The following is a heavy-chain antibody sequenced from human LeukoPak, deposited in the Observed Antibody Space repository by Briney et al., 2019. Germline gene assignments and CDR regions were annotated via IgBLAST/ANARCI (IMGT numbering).Heavy chain of an antibody. V-gene: IGHV3-74*01. Sequence: PGGSLRLSCAASGFTFSNYWMHWVRQAPGKGLVWVSRINTDGSSTNYADSVKGRFTISRDNAKNTLYLQMNSLRAEDTAVYYCAKGGITMIVVVITANWYFDLWGRGTLVTVSS. CDR3: AKGGITMIVVVITANWYFDL. D-gene: IGHD3-22*01. CDR1: GFTFSNYW. CDR2: INTDGSST. J-gene: IGHJ2*01.